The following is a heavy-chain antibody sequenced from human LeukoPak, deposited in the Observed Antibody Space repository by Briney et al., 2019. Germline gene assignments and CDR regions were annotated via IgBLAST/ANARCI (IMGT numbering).Heavy chain of an antibody. V-gene: IGHV4-39*07. J-gene: IGHJ5*02. CDR1: GGSISSRSYY. D-gene: IGHD6-13*01. CDR3: ARVLLSGPPTFFSAAARRRFDP. Sequence: SATLSLTCPVSGGSISSRSYYWGWIRQPPGKGLEWFGSIYYSGSTNYNPSLKRRVTISVDTSKNQFSLKLSSVTAADTAVYYCARVLLSGPPTFFSAAARRRFDPWGQGTLVTVSS. CDR2: IYYSGST.